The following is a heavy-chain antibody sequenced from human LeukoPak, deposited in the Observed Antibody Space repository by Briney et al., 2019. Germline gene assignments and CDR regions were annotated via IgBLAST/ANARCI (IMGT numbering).Heavy chain of an antibody. V-gene: IGHV1-2*02. Sequence: GASVKVSCKASGYTFTGYYMHWVRQAPGQGLEWMGWINPNSGGTNYAQKFQGRVTMTRDTSISTAYMELSRLRSDDTAVYYCARTPIYCSSTSCPNWFDPWGQGTLVTVSS. D-gene: IGHD2-2*01. J-gene: IGHJ5*02. CDR2: INPNSGGT. CDR3: ARTPIYCSSTSCPNWFDP. CDR1: GYTFTGYY.